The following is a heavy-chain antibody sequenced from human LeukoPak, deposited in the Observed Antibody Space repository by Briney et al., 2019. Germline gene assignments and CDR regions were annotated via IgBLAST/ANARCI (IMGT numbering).Heavy chain of an antibody. CDR3: AKVKRSGSYYVPPGAFDY. CDR2: ISYDGSNK. V-gene: IGHV3-30*18. D-gene: IGHD1-26*01. CDR1: GFTFSSYG. Sequence: PGGSLRLSCAASGFTFSSYGMHWVRQAPGKGLERVAVISYDGSNKYYADSVKGRFTISRDNSKNTLCLQMNSLRAEDTAVYYCAKVKRSGSYYVPPGAFDYWGQGTLVTVSS. J-gene: IGHJ4*02.